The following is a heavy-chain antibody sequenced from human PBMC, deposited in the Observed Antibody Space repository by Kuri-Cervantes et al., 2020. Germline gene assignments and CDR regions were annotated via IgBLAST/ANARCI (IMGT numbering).Heavy chain of an antibody. V-gene: IGHV4-61*02. J-gene: IGHJ6*02. D-gene: IGHD5-18*01. Sequence: SETLSLTCTVSSGSISSGSYYWSWIRQPAGKGLEWIGRIYTSGSTNYNPSLKRRVTISVDTSKNQFSLKLSSVTAADTAVYYCARGPHSWIQLRSFMDVWGQGTTVTVSS. CDR2: IYTSGST. CDR3: ARGPHSWIQLRSFMDV. CDR1: SGSISSGSYY.